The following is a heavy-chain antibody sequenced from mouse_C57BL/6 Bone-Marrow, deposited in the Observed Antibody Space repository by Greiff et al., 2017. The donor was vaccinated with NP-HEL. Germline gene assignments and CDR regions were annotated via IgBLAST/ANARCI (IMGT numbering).Heavy chain of an antibody. CDR2: ISYDGSN. V-gene: IGHV3-6*01. CDR3: AVSTKKYFDV. J-gene: IGHJ1*03. D-gene: IGHD2-1*01. Sequence: EVKLQESGPGLVKPSQSLSLTCSVTGYSITSGYYWNWIRQFPGNKLEWMGYISYDGSNNYNPSLKNRISITRDTSKNQFFLKLNSVTTEDTATYYCAVSTKKYFDVWGTGTTVTVSS. CDR1: GYSITSGYY.